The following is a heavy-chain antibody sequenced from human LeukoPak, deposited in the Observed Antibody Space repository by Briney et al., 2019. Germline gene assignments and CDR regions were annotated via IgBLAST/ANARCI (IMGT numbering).Heavy chain of an antibody. CDR1: GGSFSGYY. V-gene: IGHV4-34*01. D-gene: IGHD3-10*01. CDR3: ARGRLGSGRNYYYYYGMDV. J-gene: IGHJ6*02. CDR2: INHSGST. Sequence: SETLSLTCAVYGGSFSGYYWSWIRQPPGKGLEWIGEINHSGSTNYNPSLKSRVTISVDTSKNQFSLKLSSVTAADTAVYYCARGRLGSGRNYYYYYGMDVWGQGTTVTVSS.